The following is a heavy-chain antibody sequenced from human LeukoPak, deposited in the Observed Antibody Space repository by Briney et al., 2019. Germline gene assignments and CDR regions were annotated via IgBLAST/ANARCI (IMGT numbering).Heavy chain of an antibody. J-gene: IGHJ2*01. D-gene: IGHD5-18*01. CDR3: ARARGLWDWYFDL. CDR1: GFTFSSYW. CDR2: IKQDGSEK. Sequence: PGGSLRLSCAASGFTFSSYWMSWVRQAPGKGLEWVANIKQDGSEKYYVDSVKGRFTISRDNAKNSLYLQMNSLRAEDTAVYYCARARGLWDWYFDLWGRGTLVTVSS. V-gene: IGHV3-7*03.